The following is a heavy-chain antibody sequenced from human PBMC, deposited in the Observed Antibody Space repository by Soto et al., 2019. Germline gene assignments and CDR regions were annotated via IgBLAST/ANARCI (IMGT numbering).Heavy chain of an antibody. CDR1: GFIFSSYS. Sequence: EVQLVESGGGLLKPGGSLRLSCAAYGFIFSSYSINWVRQAPGRGLVWVSKVSRSGSSIYDADSERGRFTISRDNAKNSLYLQLNSLRAVDTAVYYCARVGYCSSSTCYGYLDFGGPGTLVTVSS. V-gene: IGHV3-21*01. CDR2: VSRSGSSI. CDR3: ARVGYCSSSTCYGYLDF. D-gene: IGHD2-2*03. J-gene: IGHJ4*02.